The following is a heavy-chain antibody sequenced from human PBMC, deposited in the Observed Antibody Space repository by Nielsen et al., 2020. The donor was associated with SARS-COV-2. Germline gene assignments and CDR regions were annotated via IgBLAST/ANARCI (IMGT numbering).Heavy chain of an antibody. V-gene: IGHV3-30-3*01. CDR1: GFTFSSYA. J-gene: IGHJ4*02. Sequence: GESLKISCAASGFTFSSYAMHWVRQAPGKGLEWVAVISYDGSNKYYADSVKGRFTISRDNSKNTLYLQMNSLRAEDTAVYYCARPPSGSYFDYFDYWGQGTLVTVSS. CDR3: ARPPSGSYFDYFDY. CDR2: ISYDGSNK. D-gene: IGHD1-26*01.